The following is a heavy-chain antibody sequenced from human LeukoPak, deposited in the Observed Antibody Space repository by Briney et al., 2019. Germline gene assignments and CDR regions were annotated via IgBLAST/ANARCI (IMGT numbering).Heavy chain of an antibody. J-gene: IGHJ5*02. CDR2: ISSSSRYI. V-gene: IGHV3-21*01. CDR3: ARADCSSSTCSLRRSWFDP. CDR1: GFTLSNYD. D-gene: IGHD2-2*01. Sequence: GGSLRLSCAASGFTLSNYDMNWVRQAPGKGLEWVSFISSSSRYIYYKDSVRRRFTIFGDDAKNSLYMEMNSLRAEDTAVYYCARADCSSSTCSLRRSWFDPWGQGTLVTVSS.